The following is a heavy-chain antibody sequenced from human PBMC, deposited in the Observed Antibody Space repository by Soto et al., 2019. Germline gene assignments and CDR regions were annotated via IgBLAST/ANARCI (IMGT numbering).Heavy chain of an antibody. CDR3: AHRPSYCSGGSCYSGFDY. V-gene: IGHV2-5*02. D-gene: IGHD2-15*01. CDR1: GFSLSTSGVG. Sequence: QITLKESGPTLVKPTQTLTLTCTFSGFSLSTSGVGVGWIRQPPGKALEWLALIYWDDDKRYSPSLKSRLTITTDTSKSQEVLTMTNMDPVDTATYYCAHRPSYCSGGSCYSGFDYWGQGTLVTVSS. J-gene: IGHJ4*02. CDR2: IYWDDDK.